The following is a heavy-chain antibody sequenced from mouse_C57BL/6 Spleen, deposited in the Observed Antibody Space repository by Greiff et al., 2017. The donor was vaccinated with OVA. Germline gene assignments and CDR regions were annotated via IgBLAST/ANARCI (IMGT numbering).Heavy chain of an antibody. J-gene: IGHJ1*03. CDR3: ARVDYDWYFDV. V-gene: IGHV1-39*01. D-gene: IGHD2-4*01. Sequence: EVKLMESGPELVKPGASVTISCKASGYSFTDYNMNWVKQSNGKSLEWIGVINPNYGTTSSNQKFKGKATLTVDQSSSTAYMQLNSLTSEDSAVYYCARVDYDWYFDVWGTGTTVTVSS. CDR1: GYSFTDYN. CDR2: INPNYGTT.